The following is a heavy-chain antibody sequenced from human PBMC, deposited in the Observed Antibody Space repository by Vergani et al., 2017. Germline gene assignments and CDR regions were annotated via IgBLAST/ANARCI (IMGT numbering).Heavy chain of an antibody. CDR2: IYYSGST. Sequence: QLQLQESGPGLVKPSETLSLTCTVSGGSISSSSYYWGWIRQPPGKGLEWIGSIYYSGSTYYNPSLKSRVTISVDTSKNQFSLKLSSVTAADKAVYYCARQLTGYSSSWWSYCDYWGQGTLVTVSS. J-gene: IGHJ4*02. D-gene: IGHD6-13*01. V-gene: IGHV4-39*01. CDR3: ARQLTGYSSSWWSYCDY. CDR1: GGSISSSSYY.